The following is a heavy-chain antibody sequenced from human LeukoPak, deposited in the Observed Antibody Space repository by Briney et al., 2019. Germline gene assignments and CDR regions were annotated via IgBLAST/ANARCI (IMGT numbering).Heavy chain of an antibody. CDR3: ARIDAVAATPTSFDY. V-gene: IGHV4-59*01. CDR2: IYYSGTT. D-gene: IGHD6-19*01. J-gene: IGHJ4*02. CDR1: GGSISIFY. Sequence: PSETLSLTCTVSGGSISIFYWSWIRQPPGKGLEWIGDIYYSGTTNYNPSLKSRVTISLDTSKNQLSLRLSSVTAADTAVYYCARIDAVAATPTSFDYWGQGTLVTVSS.